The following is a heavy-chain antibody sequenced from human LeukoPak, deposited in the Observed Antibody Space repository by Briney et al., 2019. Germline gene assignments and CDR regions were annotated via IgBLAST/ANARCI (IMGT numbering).Heavy chain of an antibody. D-gene: IGHD4-17*01. V-gene: IGHV3-21*01. CDR2: ISSGSNYI. CDR1: GFTFYSYS. J-gene: IGHJ3*02. CDR3: ARDRIIYGDYGDTFDI. Sequence: GGSLRLSCAASGFTFYSYSMNWVRQAPGKGLEWVSSISSGSNYIYYADSVKGRFTISRDNAKNSLYLQMNSLRAEGTAVYYCARDRIIYGDYGDTFDIWGQGTMVTVSS.